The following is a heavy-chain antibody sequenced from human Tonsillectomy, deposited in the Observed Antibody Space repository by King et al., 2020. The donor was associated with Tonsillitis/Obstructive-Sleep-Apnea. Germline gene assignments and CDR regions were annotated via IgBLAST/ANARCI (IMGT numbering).Heavy chain of an antibody. CDR1: GFTLSSYV. J-gene: IGHJ3*02. CDR3: AKDIAAAYDSFDI. Sequence: VQLVESGGGLVQPGGSLRLSCAASGFTLSSYVMSWVRQAPGKGLEWVSAVSGSGSITYYADSVKGRFTISRDNSKNTPYLQMNSLRAEDTAVYYCAKDIAAAYDSFDIWGQGTMVTVSS. CDR2: VSGSGSIT. V-gene: IGHV3-23*04. D-gene: IGHD6-13*01.